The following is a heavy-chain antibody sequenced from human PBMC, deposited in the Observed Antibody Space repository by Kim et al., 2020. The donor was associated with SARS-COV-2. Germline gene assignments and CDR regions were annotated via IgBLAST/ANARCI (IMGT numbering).Heavy chain of an antibody. CDR3: ATIPRDGYNSD. Sequence: GGSLRLSCAASGSTFRIYGVHWVRQAPGKGLEWVAAISNDGSKKYYADSVKGRFTISRDSPKNTLSLQMDSLRVEDTAVYYCATIPRDGYNSDWGQGTLVTVSS. J-gene: IGHJ1*01. CDR1: GSTFRIYG. D-gene: IGHD5-12*01. CDR2: ISNDGSKK. V-gene: IGHV3-30*03.